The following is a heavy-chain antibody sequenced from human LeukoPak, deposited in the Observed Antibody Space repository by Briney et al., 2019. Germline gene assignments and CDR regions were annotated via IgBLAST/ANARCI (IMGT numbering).Heavy chain of an antibody. V-gene: IGHV4-34*01. D-gene: IGHD5-24*01. Sequence: PSETLSLTCAVYGGSFSDYYWSWIRQPPGKGLEWIGEINHSGTTNYNPFLKSRVTISVDTSKNQFSLKLSSVTAADTAVYYCARVEMATIGYWGQGTLVTVSS. CDR2: INHSGTT. CDR3: ARVEMATIGY. CDR1: GGSFSDYY. J-gene: IGHJ4*02.